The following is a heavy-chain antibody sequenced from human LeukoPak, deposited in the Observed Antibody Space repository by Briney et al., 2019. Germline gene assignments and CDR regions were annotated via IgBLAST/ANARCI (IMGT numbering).Heavy chain of an antibody. CDR3: ARQLYGSDY. CDR1: GVSFSTYY. Sequence: SETLSLTCDVSGVSFSTYYWSWIRQSPEKGGEWIGEVNHSGYTNYNPSLKGRVTISVDPSKNQLSLKLSSVTAADTAVYYCARQLYGSDYWGQGTLVTVSS. J-gene: IGHJ4*02. CDR2: VNHSGYT. V-gene: IGHV4-34*01. D-gene: IGHD4-17*01.